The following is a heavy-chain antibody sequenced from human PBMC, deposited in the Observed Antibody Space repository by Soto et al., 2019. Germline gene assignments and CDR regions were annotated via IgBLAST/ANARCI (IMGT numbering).Heavy chain of an antibody. Sequence: GGSLRLSCAASGFTFSSYWMSWVRQAPGKGLEWVANIKQDGSEKYYVDSVKGRFTISRDNAKNSLYLQMNSLRAEDTAVYYCARRLKAGELRLYYYYYMDVWGKGTTVTVSS. CDR2: IKQDGSEK. J-gene: IGHJ6*03. CDR1: GFTFSSYW. CDR3: ARRLKAGELRLYYYYYMDV. V-gene: IGHV3-7*01. D-gene: IGHD1-26*01.